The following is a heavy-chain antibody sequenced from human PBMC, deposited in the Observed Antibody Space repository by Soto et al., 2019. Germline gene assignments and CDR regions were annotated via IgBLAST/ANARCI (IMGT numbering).Heavy chain of an antibody. Sequence: QVQLVQSGAEVKKPGSSVKVSCKASGGTFSSYTISWVRQAPGQGLEWMGRIIPILGIANYAQKFQGRVTNTADKSTSTAYMELSSLRSEDTAVYYCASIHSSGWPYYYGMDVWGQGTTVTVSS. V-gene: IGHV1-69*02. CDR3: ASIHSSGWPYYYGMDV. J-gene: IGHJ6*02. CDR2: IIPILGIA. CDR1: GGTFSSYT. D-gene: IGHD6-19*01.